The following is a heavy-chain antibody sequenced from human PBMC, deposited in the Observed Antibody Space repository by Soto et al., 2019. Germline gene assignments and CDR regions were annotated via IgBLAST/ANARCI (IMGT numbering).Heavy chain of an antibody. CDR3: AKAPPHQRPYDYYGMDV. J-gene: IGHJ6*01. V-gene: IGHV3-30*18. CDR2: ISYDGSNK. Sequence: QVQLVESGGGVVQPGRSLRLSCAASGFTFSSYGMHWVRQAPGKGLEWVAVISYDGSNKYYADSVKGRFTISRDNSKNTLYLQMNSLRAEDTAVYYCAKAPPHQRPYDYYGMDVW. CDR1: GFTFSSYG. D-gene: IGHD2-2*01.